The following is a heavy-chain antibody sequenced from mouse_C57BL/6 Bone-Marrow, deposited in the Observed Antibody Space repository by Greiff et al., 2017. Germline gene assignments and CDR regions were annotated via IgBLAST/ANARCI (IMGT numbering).Heavy chain of an antibody. J-gene: IGHJ3*01. CDR2: IYPRSGNT. Sequence: VQLQQSGAELARPGASVKLSCKASGYTFTSYGISWVKQRTGQGLEWIGEIYPRSGNTYYNEKFKGKATLTADKSSSTAYMELRSLTYEDSAVYFCARNERFAYWGQGTLVTVSA. V-gene: IGHV1-81*01. CDR1: GYTFTSYG. CDR3: ARNERFAY.